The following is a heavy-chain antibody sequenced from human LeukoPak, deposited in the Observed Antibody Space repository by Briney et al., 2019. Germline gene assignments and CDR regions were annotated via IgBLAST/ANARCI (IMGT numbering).Heavy chain of an antibody. J-gene: IGHJ4*02. CDR2: IYYSGST. D-gene: IGHD6-19*01. Sequence: PSETLSLTCAVYGGSFSGYYWSWIRQPPGKGLEWIGSIYYSGSTYYNPSLKSRVTISVDTSKNQFSLKLSSVTAADTAVYYCASNRIAVAGTGDYWGQGTLVTVSS. CDR3: ASNRIAVAGTGDY. CDR1: GGSFSGYY. V-gene: IGHV4-34*01.